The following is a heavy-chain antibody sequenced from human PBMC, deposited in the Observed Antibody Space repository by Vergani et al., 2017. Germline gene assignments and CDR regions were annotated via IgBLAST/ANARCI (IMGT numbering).Heavy chain of an antibody. D-gene: IGHD5-12*01. J-gene: IGHJ4*02. V-gene: IGHV3-23*01. CDR1: GFSFPGYA. CDR2: VSGSSATP. Sequence: EVQLLESGGGLVQPGGSLRLSCEASGFSFPGYAMSWVRQAPGKGLEWVSSVSGSSATPSYADSVKGRVIISRDNSKNTLHLQMNSLRADDTAVYYCTKGSRGYTGYYFDYWGQGTLATVSS. CDR3: TKGSRGYTGYYFDY.